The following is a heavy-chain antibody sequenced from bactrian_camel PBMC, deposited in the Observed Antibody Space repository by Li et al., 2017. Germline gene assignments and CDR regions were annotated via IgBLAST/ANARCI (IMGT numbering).Heavy chain of an antibody. D-gene: IGHD4*01. CDR1: GVHHGARC. V-gene: IGHV3S53*01. Sequence: HVQLVEYGGGLVQPGGSLRLSCVASGVHHGARCMGWFRQVPGKQREGVASVVADGTCKYADSVTGRFIISADNAKNISYLQMNSLKPEDTATYFCAARGVLCDFPQLDPGFYHVWGQGTQVTVS. CDR2: VVADGTC. J-gene: IGHJ4*01. CDR3: AARGVLCDFPQLDPGFYHV.